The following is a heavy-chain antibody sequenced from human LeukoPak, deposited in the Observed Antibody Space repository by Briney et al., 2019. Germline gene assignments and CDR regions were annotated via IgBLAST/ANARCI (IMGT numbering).Heavy chain of an antibody. V-gene: IGHV4-34*01. CDR1: GDSFSYFY. J-gene: IGHJ3*02. Sequence: SETLSLTCTVSGDSFSYFYWSWIRQPPGKGLEWIGEINHSGSTKYNPSLKSRVTISIDTSKNQLSLKLSSVTAADTAVYSCVRHVARAFDIWGQGTKVTVSS. CDR2: INHSGST. CDR3: VRHVARAFDI.